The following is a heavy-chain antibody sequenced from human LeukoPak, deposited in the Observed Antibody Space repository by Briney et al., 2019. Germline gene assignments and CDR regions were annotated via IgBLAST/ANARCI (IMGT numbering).Heavy chain of an antibody. J-gene: IGHJ4*02. D-gene: IGHD1-26*01. V-gene: IGHV1-3*03. CDR3: ASGGIYYGAAFDF. CDR2: INAGNGNT. Sequence: ASVKVSCKASGYTFTSYAMHWVRQSPGQRLEWMGWINAGNGNTKYSQEFQGRVTITRDTSASTAYMELSSLRSEDMAVYYCASGGIYYGAAFDFWGQGSLVTVSA. CDR1: GYTFTSYA.